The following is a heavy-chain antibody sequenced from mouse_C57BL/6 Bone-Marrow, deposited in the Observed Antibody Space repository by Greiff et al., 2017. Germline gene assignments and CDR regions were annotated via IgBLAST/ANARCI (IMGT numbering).Heavy chain of an antibody. V-gene: IGHV1-69*01. D-gene: IGHD2-3*01. Sequence: QVQLQQPGAELVMPGASVKLSCKASGYTFTSYWMHWVKQRPGQGLEWIGEIDPSDSYTNNNQKFKGKDTLTVDKSSSTAYMQLSSLTSEDSAVYYCARRRYYRAMDYWGQGTSVTVSS. CDR3: ARRRYYRAMDY. J-gene: IGHJ4*01. CDR2: IDPSDSYT. CDR1: GYTFTSYW.